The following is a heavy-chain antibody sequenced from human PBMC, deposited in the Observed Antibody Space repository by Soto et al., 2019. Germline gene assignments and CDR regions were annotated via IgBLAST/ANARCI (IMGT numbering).Heavy chain of an antibody. CDR1: GGRVRVYV. CDR2: LSASGDRT. J-gene: IGHJ4*01. V-gene: IGHV3-23*01. CDR3: AFSPGFDF. Sequence: GLQRDRRAACGGRVRVYVMSGVRQAPGKGLEWVSSLSASGDRTFYGESVKGRFTISRDNSNNMLYLQMDSLRVDDTAIYYCAFSPGFDFWGHGTLVTVSS.